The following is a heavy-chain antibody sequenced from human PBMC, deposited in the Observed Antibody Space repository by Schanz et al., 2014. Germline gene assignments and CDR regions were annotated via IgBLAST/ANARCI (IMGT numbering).Heavy chain of an antibody. D-gene: IGHD3-10*01. Sequence: QVQLVESGGGVVQPGRSLRLSCAASGFTFSSYGMHWVRQAPGKGLEWVAVIWYDGSNKYYADSVKGRFTISRDNSKSSLYLQMNSLRAEDTAVYYCASIGGSVFDYWGQGTLVTVSS. CDR3: ASIGGSVFDY. CDR2: IWYDGSNK. V-gene: IGHV3-33*03. CDR1: GFTFSSYG. J-gene: IGHJ4*02.